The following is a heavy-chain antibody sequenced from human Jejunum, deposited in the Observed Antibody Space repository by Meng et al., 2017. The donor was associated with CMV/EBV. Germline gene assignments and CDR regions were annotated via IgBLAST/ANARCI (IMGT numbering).Heavy chain of an antibody. D-gene: IGHD3-9*01. Sequence: GKGIEWVESMKSEGRRRRYEECVKGRVNITRDNAKNKMYLQLNSLRAEDKAVYFCTRGGAIGVSYFDPDFWGQGTLVTVSS. J-gene: IGHJ4*02. CDR2: MKSEGRRR. V-gene: IGHV3-74*01. CDR3: TRGGAIGVSYFDPDF.